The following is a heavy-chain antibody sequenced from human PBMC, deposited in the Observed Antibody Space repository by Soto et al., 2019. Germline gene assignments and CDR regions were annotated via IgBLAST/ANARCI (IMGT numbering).Heavy chain of an antibody. Sequence: QVQLVESGGGVVQPGRSLRLSCAASGFTFSSYGMHWVRQAPGKGLEWVAVISYDGTNKYYADSVKGRFTISRDNSKNTLYLQMNSLRAGDTAVYYCAGGYGLTYFDYWGQGTLVTVSS. CDR3: AGGYGLTYFDY. D-gene: IGHD1-1*01. CDR2: ISYDGTNK. V-gene: IGHV3-30*03. CDR1: GFTFSSYG. J-gene: IGHJ4*02.